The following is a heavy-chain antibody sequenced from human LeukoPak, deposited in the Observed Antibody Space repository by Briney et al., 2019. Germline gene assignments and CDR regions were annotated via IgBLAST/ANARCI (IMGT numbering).Heavy chain of an antibody. CDR2: INPNSGGT. V-gene: IGHV1-2*02. J-gene: IGHJ4*02. CDR1: GYTFTGYY. D-gene: IGHD2-15*01. Sequence: GASVTVSCTASGYTFTGYYMHWVRQAPGQGLEWMGWINPNSGGTNYAQKFQGRVTMTRDTSISTDYMELTRLRSDDTAVYYCASRYDYGDYWGQGTLVTVSS. CDR3: ASRYDYGDY.